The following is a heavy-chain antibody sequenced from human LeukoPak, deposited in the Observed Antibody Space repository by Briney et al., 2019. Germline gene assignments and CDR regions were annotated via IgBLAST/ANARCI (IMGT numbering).Heavy chain of an antibody. CDR1: GGSFSGYY. CDR2: IYYSGST. Sequence: SETLSLTCAVYGGSFSGYYWGWIRQPPGKGLEWIGSIYYSGSTYYNPSLKSRVTISVDTSKNQFSLNLNSVTAADTAVYFCARDEGSAYPFDYWGQGTLVTVSS. J-gene: IGHJ4*02. D-gene: IGHD3-22*01. V-gene: IGHV4-34*11. CDR3: ARDEGSAYPFDY.